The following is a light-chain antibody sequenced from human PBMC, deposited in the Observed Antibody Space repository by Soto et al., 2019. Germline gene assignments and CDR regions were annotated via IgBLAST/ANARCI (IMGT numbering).Light chain of an antibody. CDR1: QSFLYTSNNKNY. CDR2: WAS. J-gene: IGKJ4*01. V-gene: IGKV4-1*01. CDR3: QQYYNTPLT. Sequence: DIVMTQSPDSLAVSLGERATINCKSSQSFLYTSNNKNYFAWYQQKPGQPPKLLIYWASTRESGVPDRFSGSGSGTHFTLTISSLQAEDVAVYYRQQYYNTPLTFGGGTKVDIK.